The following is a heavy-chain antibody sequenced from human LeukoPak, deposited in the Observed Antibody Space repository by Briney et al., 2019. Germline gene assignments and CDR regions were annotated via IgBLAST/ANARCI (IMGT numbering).Heavy chain of an antibody. V-gene: IGHV3-33*01. D-gene: IGHD1-26*01. CDR1: GFTFNNHG. CDR2: IWFDGSNK. CDR3: ARDPRALVGANAAFDI. J-gene: IGHJ3*02. Sequence: GGSLRLSCAASGFTFNNHGMHWVRQAPGKGLEWVAVIWFDGSNKYYGDSVKGRFTISRDNSKNTLYLQMTSLRVEDTAVYYCARDPRALVGANAAFDIWGQGTMVIVSS.